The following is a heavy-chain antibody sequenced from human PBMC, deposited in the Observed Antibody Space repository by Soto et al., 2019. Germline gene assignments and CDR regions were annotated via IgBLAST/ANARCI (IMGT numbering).Heavy chain of an antibody. D-gene: IGHD2-8*01. J-gene: IGHJ5*02. Sequence: SETLSLTCTVSGGSISSSSYYWGWIRQPPGKGLEWIGSIYYSGSTYYNPSLKSQVTISVDTSKNQFSLKLSSVTAADTAVYYCARHFHPHDCTNGVCYENWFDPWGQGTLVTVSS. CDR1: GGSISSSSYY. CDR3: ARHFHPHDCTNGVCYENWFDP. CDR2: IYYSGST. V-gene: IGHV4-39*01.